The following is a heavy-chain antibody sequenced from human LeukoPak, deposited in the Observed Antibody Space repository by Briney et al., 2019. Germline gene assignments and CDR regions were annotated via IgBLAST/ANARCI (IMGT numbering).Heavy chain of an antibody. Sequence: PSETLSLTCTVSGGSINSYYWSWIRQPPGKGLEWIGYIYYSGNTKYNPSLKSRVTISVDTSKNQFPLNLNSVTTADTAVYYCARHGSYYGAFDIWGQGTMVTVS. J-gene: IGHJ3*02. CDR3: ARHGSYYGAFDI. D-gene: IGHD4-11*01. V-gene: IGHV4-59*01. CDR1: GGSINSYY. CDR2: IYYSGNT.